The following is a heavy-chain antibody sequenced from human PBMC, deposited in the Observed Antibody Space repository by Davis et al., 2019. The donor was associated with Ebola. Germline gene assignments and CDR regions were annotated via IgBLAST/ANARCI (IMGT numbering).Heavy chain of an antibody. J-gene: IGHJ4*02. CDR1: GFTFSNAW. Sequence: GESLKISCAASGFTFSNAWMSWVRQAPGKGLEWVGRIKSKTDGGTTDYAAPVKGRFTISRDDSKNTLYLQMNSLKTEDTAVYYCTREPRYYFDYWGQGTLVTVSS. CDR2: IKSKTDGGTT. V-gene: IGHV3-15*01. CDR3: TREPRYYFDY.